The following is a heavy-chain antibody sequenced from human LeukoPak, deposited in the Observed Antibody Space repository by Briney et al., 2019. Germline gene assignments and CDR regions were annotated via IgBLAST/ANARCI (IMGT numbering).Heavy chain of an antibody. Sequence: SETLSLTCTVSGGSISSYYWGWIRQPPGKGLEWIGSIYYSGSTYYNPSLKSRVTISVDTSKNQFSLKLSSVTAADTAVYYCASTWSGSGWYAFDYWGQGTLVTVSS. J-gene: IGHJ4*02. D-gene: IGHD6-19*01. CDR2: IYYSGST. V-gene: IGHV4-39*01. CDR1: GGSISSYY. CDR3: ASTWSGSGWYAFDY.